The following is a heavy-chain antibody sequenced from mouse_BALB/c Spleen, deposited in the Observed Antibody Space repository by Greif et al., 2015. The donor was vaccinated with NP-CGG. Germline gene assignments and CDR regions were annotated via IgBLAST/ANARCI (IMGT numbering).Heavy chain of an antibody. CDR3: ASRNWESAY. CDR1: GYTFTSYW. CDR2: INPSTGYT. D-gene: IGHD4-1*01. V-gene: IGHV1-7*01. Sequence: QVQLQQSGAELAKPGASVKMSCKASGYTFTSYWMHWVKQRPGQGLEWIGYINPSTGYTEYNQKFKDKATLTADKSSSTAYMQLRSLTSEDSAVYYCASRNWESAYWGQGTLVTVSA. J-gene: IGHJ3*01.